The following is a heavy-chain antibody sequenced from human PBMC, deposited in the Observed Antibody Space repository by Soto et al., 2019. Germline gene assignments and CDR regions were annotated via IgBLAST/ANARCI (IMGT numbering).Heavy chain of an antibody. D-gene: IGHD5-18*01. Sequence: ASVKVSCKASGYTFTSSDINWVRQAPGQGLEWMGWMNPNTGNSGFAQKFQGRVTMTEDSPADTPYMQLRSLRSEDTAVYYCAAGPDSYGPSGYWGQGTLVTVSS. CDR3: AAGPDSYGPSGY. CDR2: MNPNTGNS. CDR1: GYTFTSSD. J-gene: IGHJ4*02. V-gene: IGHV1-8*01.